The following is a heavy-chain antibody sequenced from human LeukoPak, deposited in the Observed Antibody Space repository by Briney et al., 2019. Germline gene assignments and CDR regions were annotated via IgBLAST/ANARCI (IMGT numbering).Heavy chain of an antibody. D-gene: IGHD3-3*01. CDR2: ISAYNGDT. CDR1: GYTFTNYG. V-gene: IGHV1-18*01. CDR3: ARDRPPGRGYYPVSPFDF. J-gene: IGHJ4*02. Sequence: ASVKVSCKASGYTFTNYGITWVRQAPGQGLGWMGWISAYNGDTNYAQNLQDRVTMTTDTSTSTASMELRSLRSDDTAMYYCARDRPPGRGYYPVSPFDFWGQGTLVIVSS.